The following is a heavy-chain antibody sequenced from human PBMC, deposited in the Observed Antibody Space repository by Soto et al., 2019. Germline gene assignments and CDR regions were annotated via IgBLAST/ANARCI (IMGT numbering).Heavy chain of an antibody. J-gene: IGHJ4*02. Sequence: SETLSLTCTVSGCSISSYYWSWIRQPPGKGLEWIGYIYYSGSTNYNPSLKSRVTISVDTSKNQFSLELSSVTAADTAVYYCAAGSPMADFDYWGQGTLVTVSS. CDR1: GCSISSYY. D-gene: IGHD3-10*01. CDR3: AAGSPMADFDY. V-gene: IGHV4-59*01. CDR2: IYYSGST.